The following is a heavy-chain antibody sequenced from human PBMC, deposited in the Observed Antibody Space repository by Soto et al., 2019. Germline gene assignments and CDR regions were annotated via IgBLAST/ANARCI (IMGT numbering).Heavy chain of an antibody. Sequence: PGGSLRLSCSASGFTFSIYAMHRLRQAPGKGLEYVSSISTNGGSTHYADSVKGRFTISRDNSKNTQYLQMSSLRADDTAVYYCVKGEYYYDSSGYYPFDYWGQGTLVTVSS. D-gene: IGHD3-22*01. CDR2: ISTNGGST. CDR1: GFTFSIYA. J-gene: IGHJ4*02. CDR3: VKGEYYYDSSGYYPFDY. V-gene: IGHV3-64D*06.